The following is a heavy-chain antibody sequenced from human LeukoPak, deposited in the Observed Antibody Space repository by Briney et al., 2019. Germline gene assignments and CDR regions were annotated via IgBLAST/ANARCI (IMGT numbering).Heavy chain of an antibody. J-gene: IGHJ4*02. CDR3: ARYDGATGAFDF. CDR1: GGSISGYY. Sequence: SETLSLTCSVSGGSISGYYWSWIRQPPGTGLDWIGYVYASGSSNYNPSLKSRVTISLDPSKNQFSLRLSAVTAADTALYYCARYDGATGAFDFWAREPWSPSPQ. V-gene: IGHV4-4*09. D-gene: IGHD5-12*01. CDR2: VYASGSS.